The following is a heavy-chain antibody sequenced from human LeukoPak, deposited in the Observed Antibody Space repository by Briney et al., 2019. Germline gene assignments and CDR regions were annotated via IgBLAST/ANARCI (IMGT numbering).Heavy chain of an antibody. J-gene: IGHJ6*03. CDR1: GYTFTSYY. CDR3: ARDGGEYSSSWLVRENYYYYMDV. D-gene: IGHD6-13*01. Sequence: GASVKVSCKASGYTFTSYYMHWVRQAPGQGLEWMGIINPSGGSTSYAQKFQGRVTMTRDMSTSTVYMELSSLRSEDTAVYYCARDGGEYSSSWLVRENYYYYMDVWGKGTTVTVSS. CDR2: INPSGGST. V-gene: IGHV1-46*01.